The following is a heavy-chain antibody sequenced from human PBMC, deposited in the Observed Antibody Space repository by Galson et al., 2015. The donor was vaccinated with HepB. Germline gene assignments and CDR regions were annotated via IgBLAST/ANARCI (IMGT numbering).Heavy chain of an antibody. D-gene: IGHD3-10*01. Sequence: SLRLSCAASGFTFSNYAMHWVRQAPGKGLEWVAVLSYDGSNKYYADSVKGRFTISRDNSKNTLYLQMNSLITEDTAMFYCARGGGFGENWFDPWGQGTLVTVSS. CDR3: ARGGGFGENWFDP. CDR2: LSYDGSNK. V-gene: IGHV3-30-3*01. CDR1: GFTFSNYA. J-gene: IGHJ5*02.